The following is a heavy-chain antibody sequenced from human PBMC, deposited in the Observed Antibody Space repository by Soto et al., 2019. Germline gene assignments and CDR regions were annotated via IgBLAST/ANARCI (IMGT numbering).Heavy chain of an antibody. CDR2: IYYSGST. J-gene: IGHJ4*02. CDR1: GGSISNYY. V-gene: IGHV4-59*08. CDR3: ARQKPGIAAAWGY. Sequence: SETLSLTCTVSGGSISNYYWNWIRQPPGKGLEWIGYIYYSGSTDYNPSLKSRVTISVDTSKNQFSLKLSSVTAADTAVYYCARQKPGIAAAWGYWGQGTLVTVSS. D-gene: IGHD6-25*01.